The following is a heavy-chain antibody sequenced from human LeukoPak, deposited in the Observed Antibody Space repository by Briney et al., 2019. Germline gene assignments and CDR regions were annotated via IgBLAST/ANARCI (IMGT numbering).Heavy chain of an antibody. CDR2: IRSKANSYAT. CDR1: GFTFSGSA. Sequence: PGGSLKFSCAASGFTFSGSAMPWVRQASGKGLEWVGRIRSKANSYATAYAASVKGRFTISRDDSKNTAYLQMNSLKTEDTAVYYCTRLGTTPDYWGQGTLVTVSS. CDR3: TRLGTTPDY. V-gene: IGHV3-73*01. D-gene: IGHD1-7*01. J-gene: IGHJ4*02.